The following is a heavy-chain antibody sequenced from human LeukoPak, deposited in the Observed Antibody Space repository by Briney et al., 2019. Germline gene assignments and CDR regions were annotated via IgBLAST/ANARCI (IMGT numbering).Heavy chain of an antibody. V-gene: IGHV3-7*01. CDR1: GFTFSNYW. D-gene: IGHD6-13*01. J-gene: IGHJ3*02. Sequence: PGGSLRLSCAASGFTFSNYWMSWVRQAPGKGREWVANIKQDGSEKYYVDSVKGRFTISRDNAKNSLYLQMNSLRAEDTAVYYCARDTLIAAARTFDIWGQGTMVTVSS. CDR3: ARDTLIAAARTFDI. CDR2: IKQDGSEK.